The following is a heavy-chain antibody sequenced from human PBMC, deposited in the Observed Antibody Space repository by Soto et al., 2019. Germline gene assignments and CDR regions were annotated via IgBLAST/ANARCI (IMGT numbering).Heavy chain of an antibody. D-gene: IGHD3-22*01. V-gene: IGHV3-30-3*01. Sequence: QVQLVESGGGVVQPGGSLRLSCAASGFTFSSYAMHWVRQAPGKGLDWVAVISSDGNTDFHADSVKGRFTISRDNSKNTLYLQMDSLRPEDTAVYYCVRDCKHYDLDSWGQGSLVTVSS. J-gene: IGHJ4*02. CDR1: GFTFSSYA. CDR2: ISSDGNTD. CDR3: VRDCKHYDLDS.